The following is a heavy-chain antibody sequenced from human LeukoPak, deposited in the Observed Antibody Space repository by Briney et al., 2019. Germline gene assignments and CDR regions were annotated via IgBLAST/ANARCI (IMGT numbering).Heavy chain of an antibody. Sequence: GGSLRLSCAASGFTFSSYWMSWVRQAPGKGLEWVANIKQDGSEKYYVDSVKGRFTISRDNAKNSLYPQMNSLRAEDTAVYYCARDGPPRNIVLMVYASPYYYYMDVWGKGTTVTVSS. D-gene: IGHD2-8*01. J-gene: IGHJ6*03. V-gene: IGHV3-7*01. CDR3: ARDGPPRNIVLMVYASPYYYYMDV. CDR2: IKQDGSEK. CDR1: GFTFSSYW.